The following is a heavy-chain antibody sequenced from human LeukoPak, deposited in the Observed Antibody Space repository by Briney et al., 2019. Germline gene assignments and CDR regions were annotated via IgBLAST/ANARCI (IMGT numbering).Heavy chain of an antibody. V-gene: IGHV3-23*01. Sequence: GGSLRLSCAASGFTFSSYAMSWVRQAPGKGLEWVSAISGSGGSTYYADSVKGRFTISRDNSKNTLYLQMNSLRAEDTAVYYCAKSRWDIVVVPAASYFDYWGQGTLVTVSS. CDR2: ISGSGGST. D-gene: IGHD2-2*01. CDR1: GFTFSSYA. J-gene: IGHJ4*02. CDR3: AKSRWDIVVVPAASYFDY.